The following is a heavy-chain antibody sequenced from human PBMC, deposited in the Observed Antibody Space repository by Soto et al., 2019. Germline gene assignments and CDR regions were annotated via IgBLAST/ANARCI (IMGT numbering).Heavy chain of an antibody. J-gene: IGHJ4*02. V-gene: IGHV5-51*01. D-gene: IGHD6-6*01. Sequence: GESLKISCQASGYSFSNHWIGWVRQMPGKGLEWMGIIYAGDSDTRYSPSFQGQVTFSVDKSINTAYLQWSSLKASDTAIYYCARMQYAARSSSDYWGQGTPVTVYS. CDR3: ARMQYAARSSSDY. CDR2: IYAGDSDT. CDR1: GYSFSNHW.